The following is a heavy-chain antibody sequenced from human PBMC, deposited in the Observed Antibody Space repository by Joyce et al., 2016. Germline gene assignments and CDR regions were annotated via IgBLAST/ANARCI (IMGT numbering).Heavy chain of an antibody. CDR1: GFSFTYYG. Sequence: VQLVQSGPELKRPGASMRVSCKTSGFSFTYYGISWVRQVPGQGLEWFASISPFNNNTNFAPRFQGRVSMTTDTSTTTAYMELRSLKPDDTAVYYCARDREAYLDSWGQGTLVTVSS. D-gene: IGHD3-16*01. CDR3: ARDREAYLDS. J-gene: IGHJ4*02. CDR2: ISPFNNNT. V-gene: IGHV1-18*01.